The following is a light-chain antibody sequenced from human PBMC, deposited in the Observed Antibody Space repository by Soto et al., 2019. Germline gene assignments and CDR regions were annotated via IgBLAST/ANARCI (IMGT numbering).Light chain of an antibody. J-gene: IGLJ1*01. CDR1: NSNIGSNT. V-gene: IGLV1-44*01. Sequence: QSVLTQPPSASGTPGQRVTISCSGSNSNIGSNTVNWYQQLPGTAPKLLIYYDNLRPSGVPDRISGSKSGTSASLAISGLQSDDEAEYYCAAWDDSLNGRVFXTGTKVTVL. CDR2: YDN. CDR3: AAWDDSLNGRV.